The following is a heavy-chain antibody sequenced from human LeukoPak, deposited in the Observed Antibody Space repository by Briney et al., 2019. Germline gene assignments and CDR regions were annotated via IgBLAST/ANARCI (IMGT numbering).Heavy chain of an antibody. CDR3: ARQSSSETIGFGENNPGHFDY. J-gene: IGHJ4*02. CDR1: GGTFSSYA. CDR2: IIPIFGTA. D-gene: IGHD6-13*01. V-gene: IGHV1-69*05. Sequence: GASVKVSCKASGGTFSSYAISWVRQAPGQGLEWMGGIIPIFGTANYAQTFQGRVTITTDDSTSTAYRELSSLRSEDTAVYYCARQSSSETIGFGENNPGHFDYWGQGTLVTVSS.